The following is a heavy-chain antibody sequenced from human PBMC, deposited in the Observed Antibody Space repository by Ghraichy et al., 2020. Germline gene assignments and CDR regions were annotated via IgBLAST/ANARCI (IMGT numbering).Heavy chain of an antibody. CDR2: INYSGGT. V-gene: IGHV4-61*01. CDR3: ASPNPAYCGGDCYSSYYSGMDV. D-gene: IGHD2-21*02. Sequence: SETLSLTCSVSGGSVTSDTNYWNWLRQPPGKGLEWIGYINYSGGTNYNPSLKSRVSISVDTSKNQFSLRLSSVTAADTAVYYCASPNPAYCGGDCYSSYYSGMDVWGQGTKVTVYS. J-gene: IGHJ6*02. CDR1: GGSVTSDTNY.